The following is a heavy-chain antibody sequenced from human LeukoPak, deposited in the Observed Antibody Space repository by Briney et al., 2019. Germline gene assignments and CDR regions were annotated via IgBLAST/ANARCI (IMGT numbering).Heavy chain of an antibody. J-gene: IGHJ4*02. CDR3: AKEGGAGTRFDY. CDR2: ISRSGTGT. D-gene: IGHD1-7*01. V-gene: IGHV3-23*01. CDR1: GFTFSSSA. Sequence: PGGSLRLSCAASGFTFSSSAMSWVRQAPGKGLYWVADISRSGTGTYYADCGKCRFTISRDNSKNTLYLQMNSLRAEDTAVYYCAKEGGAGTRFDYWGQGTLVTVSS.